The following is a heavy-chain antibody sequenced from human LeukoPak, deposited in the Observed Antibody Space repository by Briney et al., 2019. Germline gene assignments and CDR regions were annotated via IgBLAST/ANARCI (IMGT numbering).Heavy chain of an antibody. CDR1: GFTFSGYW. V-gene: IGHV3-23*01. Sequence: GGSLRLSCAASGFTFSGYWMHWVRQAPGKGLEWVSVISGSGGSTYYADSVKGRFTISRDNSKNTLYLQMNSLRADDTAIYHCAKATIIVVPAASFDYWGQGTLVTVSS. CDR3: AKATIIVVPAASFDY. D-gene: IGHD2-2*01. J-gene: IGHJ4*02. CDR2: ISGSGGST.